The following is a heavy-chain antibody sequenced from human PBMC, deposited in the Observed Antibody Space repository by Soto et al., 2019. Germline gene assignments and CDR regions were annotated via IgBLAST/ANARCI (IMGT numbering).Heavy chain of an antibody. D-gene: IGHD2-2*01. CDR3: APDGDSLTRNKPLDY. Sequence: EVQLLESGGGLVQPGGSLRLSCAASGFTFSSYAMCWVRQAPGKGLEWVSSISVSGDRTFYADSVKGRFTISRDNSRNTLHLQMNSLRAEDTAVYYCAPDGDSLTRNKPLDYWGQGSLVTVSS. V-gene: IGHV3-23*01. CDR1: GFTFSSYA. CDR2: ISVSGDRT. J-gene: IGHJ4*02.